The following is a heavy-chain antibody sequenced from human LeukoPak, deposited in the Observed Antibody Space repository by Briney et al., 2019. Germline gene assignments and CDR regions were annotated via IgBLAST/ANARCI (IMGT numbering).Heavy chain of an antibody. CDR1: GGSFSGYY. V-gene: IGHV4-34*01. J-gene: IGHJ3*02. Sequence: SETLSLTCAVYGGSFSGYYWSWIRQPPGKGLEWIGEINHSGSTNYNPSLKSRVTISVDTSKNQFSLKLSSVTAADTAVYYCAREGTTVVSPLGNAFDIWGQGTMVTVSS. CDR3: AREGTTVVSPLGNAFDI. CDR2: INHSGST. D-gene: IGHD4-23*01.